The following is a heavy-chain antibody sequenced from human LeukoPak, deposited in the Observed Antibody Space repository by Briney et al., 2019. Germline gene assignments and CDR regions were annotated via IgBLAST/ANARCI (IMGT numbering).Heavy chain of an antibody. CDR3: ATPGDSYGLF. CDR1: GFTFSNAW. V-gene: IGHV3-15*01. CDR2: SKSITVGGPT. J-gene: IGHJ4*02. Sequence: PGGSLRLSCAASGFTFSNAWMIWVPQAPGQGLKWGGRSKSITVGGPTDYAASRKGRFSTSRDDSKNTLYLQMSRLITTRPSVYVCATPGDSYGLFWGQGTLVSVSS. D-gene: IGHD5-18*01.